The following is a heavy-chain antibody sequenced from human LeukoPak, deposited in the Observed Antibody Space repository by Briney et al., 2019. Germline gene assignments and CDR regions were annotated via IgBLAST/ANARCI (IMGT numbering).Heavy chain of an antibody. V-gene: IGHV1-8*01. J-gene: IGHJ6*02. CDR1: GYTFTSYD. Sequence: ASVKVSCKAYGYTFTSYDINWVRQATGQRLEWMGWMNPNSGNTGYAQKFQGRVTMTRNTSISTAYMELSSLRSEDTAVYYCARGGGSYYYYGMDVWGQGTTVTVSS. D-gene: IGHD1-26*01. CDR2: MNPNSGNT. CDR3: ARGGGSYYYYGMDV.